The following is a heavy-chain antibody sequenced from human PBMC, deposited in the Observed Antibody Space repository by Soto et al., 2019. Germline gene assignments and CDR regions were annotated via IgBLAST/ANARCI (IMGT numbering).Heavy chain of an antibody. V-gene: IGHV1-69*01. D-gene: IGHD2-15*01. CDR3: ASSEDIVVVVAATFYFDY. CDR2: IIPIFGTA. CDR1: GGTFSSYA. J-gene: IGHJ4*02. Sequence: QVQLVQSGAEVKKPGSSVKVSCKASGGTFSSYAISWVRQAPGQGLEWMGGIIPIFGTANYAQKFQGRVTITADESTSTAYMELSSLRSEDTAVYYCASSEDIVVVVAATFYFDYWGQGTLVTVSS.